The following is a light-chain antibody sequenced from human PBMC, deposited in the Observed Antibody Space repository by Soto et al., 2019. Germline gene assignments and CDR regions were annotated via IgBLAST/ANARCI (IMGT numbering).Light chain of an antibody. CDR2: NTS. J-gene: IGLJ3*02. CDR1: TGAVTSGHY. Sequence: QTVVTQEPSLTVSPGGTVTLTCGSSTGAVTSGHYPYWFQQKPGQAPRTLIYNTSDKRSWAPARFSGSLLGGKAALTLSGAQPEDEAEYYCLLSYSGARVFGGGTKVTVL. CDR3: LLSYSGARV. V-gene: IGLV7-46*01.